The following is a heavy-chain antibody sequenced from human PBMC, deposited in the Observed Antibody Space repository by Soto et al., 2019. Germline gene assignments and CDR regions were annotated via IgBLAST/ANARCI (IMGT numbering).Heavy chain of an antibody. CDR1: GYTFTNYW. V-gene: IGHV5-51*01. CDR3: AASIFYYGMDV. CDR2: IYPGDSDT. J-gene: IGHJ6*02. Sequence: PGESLKISCKGFGYTFTNYWIGWVRQMPGKGPEWMGIIYPGDSDTKYNPSFQGQVTISADKSITTTYLQWSSLKASDTAIYYCAASIFYYGMDVWGQRTTVTVSS.